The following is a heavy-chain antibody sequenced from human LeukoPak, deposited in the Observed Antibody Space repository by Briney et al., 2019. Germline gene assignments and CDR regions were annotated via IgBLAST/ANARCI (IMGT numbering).Heavy chain of an antibody. CDR1: GHTFTRYD. CDR2: MNPNSGTT. CDR3: ARVVEGAFDI. V-gene: IGHV1-8*03. Sequence: ASVKVSCKASGHTFTRYDINWVRQAPGQGLEWMGWMNPNSGTTGNAQKFQGRVTITRNTSISTAYMELSSLPSEDTAVDYCARVVEGAFDIWGQGTMVSVSS. J-gene: IGHJ3*02.